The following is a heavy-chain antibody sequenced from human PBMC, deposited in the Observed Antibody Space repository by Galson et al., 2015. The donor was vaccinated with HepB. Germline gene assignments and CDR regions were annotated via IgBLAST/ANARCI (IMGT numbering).Heavy chain of an antibody. D-gene: IGHD3-10*01. CDR1: GFSLSTSGVG. CDR2: TYWDDDK. CDR3: GHSLHYYESGSYVDY. J-gene: IGHJ4*02. V-gene: IGHV2-5*02. Sequence: PALVKPTQTLTLTCTFSGFSLSTSGVGVGWIRQPPGKALEWLALTYWDDDKRYSPSLKSRLTITKDTPKNQVVLTMTNMDPVDTATYYCGHSLHYYESGSYVDYWGQGTLVTVSS.